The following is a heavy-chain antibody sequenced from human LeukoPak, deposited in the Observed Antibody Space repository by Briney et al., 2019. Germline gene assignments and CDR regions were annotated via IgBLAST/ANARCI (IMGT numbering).Heavy chain of an antibody. CDR1: GDSVSSNSAA. Sequence: SQALSLTCAISGDSVSSNSAAWTWIRQSPSRGLEWLGRTYYRSKWSDDYAVSVKSRITINPDTSKNQFSLHLISVTPEDTAVYYCARGRVTTIANYYSSYIDVWGEGTTVTVSS. V-gene: IGHV6-1*01. CDR3: ARGRVTTIANYYSSYIDV. J-gene: IGHJ6*03. CDR2: TYYRSKWSD. D-gene: IGHD4-17*01.